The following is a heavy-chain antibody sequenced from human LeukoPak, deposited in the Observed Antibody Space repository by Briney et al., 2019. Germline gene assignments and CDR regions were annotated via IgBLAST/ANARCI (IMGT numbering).Heavy chain of an antibody. CDR3: ARVLRGYASYEGN. CDR2: LKGDNGDI. CDR1: GFTFSSYS. D-gene: IGHD5-12*01. Sequence: GGSLRLSCAASGFTFSSYSMNWIRQTPGKGLEYLSYLKGDNGDINYADSVRGRFTISRDNTKNSLYLQMNNLRAEDTAVYYCARVLRGYASYEGNWGQGTLVTVSS. J-gene: IGHJ4*02. V-gene: IGHV3-21*05.